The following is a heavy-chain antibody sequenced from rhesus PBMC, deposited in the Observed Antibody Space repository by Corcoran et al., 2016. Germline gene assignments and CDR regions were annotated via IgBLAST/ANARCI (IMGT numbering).Heavy chain of an antibody. V-gene: IGHV4-106*01. D-gene: IGHD4-23*01. CDR3: ARTVTTFFYGLDS. CDR1: GGSISDDYY. CDR2: IYGSGGGT. Sequence: QVQLQESGPGLVKPSETLSLTCAVSGGSISDDYYWSWIRQPPGKGLEWIGYIYGSGGGTNYNPSLKIRVTISIDTSKNQFSLKLSSVTAADTAVYYCARTVTTFFYGLDSWGQGVVVTVSS. J-gene: IGHJ6*01.